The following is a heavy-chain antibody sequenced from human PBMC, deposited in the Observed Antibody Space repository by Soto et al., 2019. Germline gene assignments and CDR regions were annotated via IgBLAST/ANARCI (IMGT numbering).Heavy chain of an antibody. CDR2: MNPNSGNT. CDR3: ARGRGDFWSGYPYYYYYYMDV. V-gene: IGHV1-8*01. Sequence: GASVKVSCKASGYTFTSYDISWVRQATGQGLEWMGWMNPNSGNTGYAQKFQGRVTMTRNTSISTAYMELSSLRSEDTAVYYCARGRGDFWSGYPYYYYYYMDVWGKGTTVTVSS. CDR1: GYTFTSYD. J-gene: IGHJ6*03. D-gene: IGHD3-3*01.